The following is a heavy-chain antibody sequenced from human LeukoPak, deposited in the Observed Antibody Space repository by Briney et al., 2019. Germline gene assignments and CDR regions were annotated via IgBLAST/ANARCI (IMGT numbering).Heavy chain of an antibody. D-gene: IGHD3-3*01. V-gene: IGHV4-4*07. Sequence: GIYTSGSTNYNPSLKSRVTMSVDTSKNQFSLKLSSVTAADTAVYYCARNYDFWSGYLQPWGQGTLVTVSS. CDR2: IYTSGST. CDR3: ARNYDFWSGYLQP. J-gene: IGHJ5*02.